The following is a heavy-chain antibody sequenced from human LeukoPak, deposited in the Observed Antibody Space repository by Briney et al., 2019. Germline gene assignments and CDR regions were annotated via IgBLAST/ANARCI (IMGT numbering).Heavy chain of an antibody. J-gene: IGHJ4*02. V-gene: IGHV3-23*01. Sequence: GGSLRLSCAVSGFTFNSYAMTWVRQAPGKGLEWVSFISGNGVSTYYADSVKGRFTISRDNAKNSLYLQMNSLRAEDTAVYYCAREMATIRYFDYWGQGTLVTVSS. D-gene: IGHD5-24*01. CDR3: AREMATIRYFDY. CDR2: ISGNGVST. CDR1: GFTFNSYA.